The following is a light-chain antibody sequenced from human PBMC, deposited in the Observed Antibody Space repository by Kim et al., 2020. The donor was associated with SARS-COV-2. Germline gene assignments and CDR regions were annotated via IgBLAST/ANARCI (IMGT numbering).Light chain of an antibody. Sequence: DTQMTQSPSSLSASVGDRVTITCRASQTISSYVNWYQQKPGKAPKLLIYGASKLQSGVPSGFSGSGSGTDFTLTISSLQPEDFATYYCQQTYTAPTFGQGTKVDIK. CDR1: QTISSY. V-gene: IGKV1-39*01. J-gene: IGKJ1*01. CDR3: QQTYTAPT. CDR2: GAS.